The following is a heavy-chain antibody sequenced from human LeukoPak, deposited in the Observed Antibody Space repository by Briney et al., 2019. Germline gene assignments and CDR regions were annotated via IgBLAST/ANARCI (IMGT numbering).Heavy chain of an antibody. CDR2: IYHSGST. J-gene: IGHJ4*02. D-gene: IGHD4-17*01. V-gene: IGHV4-38-2*01. CDR1: GYSISSGYY. CDR3: ARAGYGDSDFDY. Sequence: SETLSLTCAVPGYSISSGYYWGWIRQPPGKGLEWIGSIYHSGSTYYNPSLKSRVTISVDTSKNQFSLKLSSVTAADTAVYYCARAGYGDSDFDYWGQGTLVTVSS.